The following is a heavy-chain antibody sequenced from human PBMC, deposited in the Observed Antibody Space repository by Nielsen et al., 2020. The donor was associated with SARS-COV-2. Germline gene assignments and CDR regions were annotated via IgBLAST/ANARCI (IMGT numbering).Heavy chain of an antibody. CDR1: GFDFSHHG. CDR2: ISYDGSNK. D-gene: IGHD3-16*01. V-gene: IGHV3-30*03. Sequence: GGSLRLSCAASGFDFSHHGIHWVRQAPGKGLEWVAVISYDGSNKYYADSVKGRFTISRDNSKNTLYLQMNSLRAEDTAVYYCARRAGGEPTLGKWFDPWGQGTLVTVSS. CDR3: ARRAGGEPTLGKWFDP. J-gene: IGHJ5*02.